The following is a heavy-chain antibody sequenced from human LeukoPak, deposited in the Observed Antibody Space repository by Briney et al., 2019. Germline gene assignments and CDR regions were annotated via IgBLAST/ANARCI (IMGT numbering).Heavy chain of an antibody. D-gene: IGHD3/OR15-3a*01. Sequence: AETLSLTCTVSGGSISRYYWSWIRQPPGKGLDWIGYIYYSGSTNYNPSLKSRVTISVDTSKNQFSLKLSSVTAADTAVYYCARSHSVWTSFDYWGQGTLVTVSS. V-gene: IGHV4-59*01. CDR1: GGSISRYY. CDR2: IYYSGST. CDR3: ARSHSVWTSFDY. J-gene: IGHJ4*02.